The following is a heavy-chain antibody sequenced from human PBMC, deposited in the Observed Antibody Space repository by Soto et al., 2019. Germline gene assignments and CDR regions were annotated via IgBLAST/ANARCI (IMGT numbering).Heavy chain of an antibody. J-gene: IGHJ4*02. Sequence: SETLSLTCSVSGVSISSYFWTWIRQPPGRGLEWIGYTYHRGSTNYSPSLKSRVAIALDTSENQFSLKVSSVTAADTAVYYCARTGGYHGPLDYWGQGTPVTSPQ. V-gene: IGHV4-59*01. CDR2: TYHRGST. CDR1: GVSISSYF. CDR3: ARTGGYHGPLDY. D-gene: IGHD2-8*02.